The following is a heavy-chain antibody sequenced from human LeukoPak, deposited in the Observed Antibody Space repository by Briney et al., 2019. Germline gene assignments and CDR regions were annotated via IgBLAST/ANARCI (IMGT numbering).Heavy chain of an antibody. D-gene: IGHD3-22*01. J-gene: IGHJ4*02. CDR3: ARDDYYDSRARCDY. V-gene: IGHV3-48*02. CDR2: ISSSSTI. Sequence: GGSLRLSCAASGFTFSSYSMNWVRQAPGKGLEWVSYISSSSTIYYADSVKGRFTISRDNAKNSLYLQMNSLRDEDTAVYYCARDDYYDSRARCDYWGQGTLVTVSS. CDR1: GFTFSSYS.